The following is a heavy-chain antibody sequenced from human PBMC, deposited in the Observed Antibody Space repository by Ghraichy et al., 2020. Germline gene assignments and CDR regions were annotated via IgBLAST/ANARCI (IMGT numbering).Heavy chain of an antibody. V-gene: IGHV3-21*01. CDR2: ISSSSSYI. Sequence: LSLTCAASGFTFSSYSMNWVRQAPGKGLEWVSSISSSSSYIYYADSVKGRFTISRDNAKNSLYLQMNSLRAEDTAVYYCARYSSSWDYDYWGQGTLVTVSS. J-gene: IGHJ4*02. D-gene: IGHD6-13*01. CDR1: GFTFSSYS. CDR3: ARYSSSWDYDY.